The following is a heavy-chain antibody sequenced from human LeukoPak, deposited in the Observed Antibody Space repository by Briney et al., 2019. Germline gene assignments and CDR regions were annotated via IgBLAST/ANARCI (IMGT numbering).Heavy chain of an antibody. CDR2: IIPIFGTA. CDR1: GGTFSSYA. Sequence: ASVKVAWKASGGTFSSYAISWVRQAPGQGLEWMGGIIPIFGTANYAQKFQGRVTITADESTSTAYMELSSLRSEDTAVYYCARDSTTYYDFWSGYHPKPFDYWAREPWSPSPQ. V-gene: IGHV1-69*13. D-gene: IGHD3-3*01. CDR3: ARDSTTYYDFWSGYHPKPFDY. J-gene: IGHJ4*02.